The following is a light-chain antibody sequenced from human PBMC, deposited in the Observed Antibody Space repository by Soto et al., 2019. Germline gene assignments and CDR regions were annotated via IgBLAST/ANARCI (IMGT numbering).Light chain of an antibody. J-gene: IGLJ1*01. CDR1: SSDIGHYDY. CDR3: CSLATSHTYV. V-gene: IGLV2-14*03. CDR2: HVT. Sequence: SALTQPDSVSGSPGQSINISCTGTSSDIGHYDYVSSYQQHPGKAPKLMIYHVTYRPSGVSNRYSGSKSGNSASLTISGLQADDEADYYFCSLATSHTYVFGRGLQVTL.